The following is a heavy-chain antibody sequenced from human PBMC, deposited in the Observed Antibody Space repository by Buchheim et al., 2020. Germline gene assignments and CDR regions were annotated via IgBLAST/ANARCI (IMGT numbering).Heavy chain of an antibody. CDR1: GFTFSSYW. D-gene: IGHD3-3*01. CDR2: IKQDGSEK. V-gene: IGHV3-7*01. J-gene: IGHJ6*02. CDR3: ARDSPAYDFWSGYYPRYYYYYGMDV. Sequence: EVQLVESGGGLVQPGGSLRLSCAASGFTFSSYWMSWVRQAPGKGLEWVANIKQDGSEKYYVDSVKGRFTISRDNPKNSLYLQMNSLRAEDTAVYYCARDSPAYDFWSGYYPRYYYYYGMDVWGQGTT.